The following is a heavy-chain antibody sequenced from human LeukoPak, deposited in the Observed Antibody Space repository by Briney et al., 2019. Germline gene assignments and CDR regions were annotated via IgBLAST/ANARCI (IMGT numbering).Heavy chain of an antibody. J-gene: IGHJ4*02. V-gene: IGHV4-39*07. CDR3: ARDRDYYDSSGFDY. D-gene: IGHD3-22*01. CDR2: IYYSGST. CDR1: GGSFSRSSYY. Sequence: PSETLSLTCTVSGGSFSRSSYYWGWIRQPPGKGLEWIGGIYYSGSTYYNPSLKSRVTISVDTSKNQFSLKLSSVTAADTAVYYCARDRDYYDSSGFDYWGQGTLVTVSS.